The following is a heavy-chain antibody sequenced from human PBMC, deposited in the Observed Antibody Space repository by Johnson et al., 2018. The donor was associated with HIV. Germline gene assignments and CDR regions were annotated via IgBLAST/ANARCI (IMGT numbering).Heavy chain of an antibody. CDR3: VKGMDSSNWYVFDI. CDR2: ISWNSGSI. D-gene: IGHD6-13*01. Sequence: VQLVESGGGLVQPGRSLRLSCAASGFTFADYAMHWVRQGPGKGLEWVSGISWNSGSIGYADSVRGRFTISRDNSKNTLYLQMNSLRAEDTAVYYCVKGMDSSNWYVFDIWGQGTMVTVSS. V-gene: IGHV3-9*01. CDR1: GFTFADYA. J-gene: IGHJ3*02.